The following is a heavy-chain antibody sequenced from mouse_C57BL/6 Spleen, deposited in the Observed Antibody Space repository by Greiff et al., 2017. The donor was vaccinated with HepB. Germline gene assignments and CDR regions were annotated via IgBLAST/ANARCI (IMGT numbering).Heavy chain of an antibody. D-gene: IGHD2-14*01. V-gene: IGHV5-4*01. J-gene: IGHJ3*01. Sequence: EVQVVESGGGLVKLGGSLKLSCAASGSTFSSYAMSWVRQTPEKRLEWVATISDGGSYTYYPDNVKGRFTISRDNAKNDLYLQMSHLKSENTAIYYCARDQREDRNEARFAYWGQGTLVTVSA. CDR1: GSTFSSYA. CDR3: ARDQREDRNEARFAY. CDR2: ISDGGSYT.